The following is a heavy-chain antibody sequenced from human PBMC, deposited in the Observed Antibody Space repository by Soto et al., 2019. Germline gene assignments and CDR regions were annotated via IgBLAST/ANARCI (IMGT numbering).Heavy chain of an antibody. Sequence: QVQLVQSGAEVKKPGSSVKVSCKASGGTFSSYAISWVRQAPGQGLEWMGGIIPIFGTANYAQKFQGRVTITADESTSTAYMELSSLRSEDTAVYYCVRDKTKDSSSSGYYYGMDVWGQGTTVTVSS. CDR2: IIPIFGTA. V-gene: IGHV1-69*01. J-gene: IGHJ6*02. CDR3: VRDKTKDSSSSGYYYGMDV. D-gene: IGHD6-6*01. CDR1: GGTFSSYA.